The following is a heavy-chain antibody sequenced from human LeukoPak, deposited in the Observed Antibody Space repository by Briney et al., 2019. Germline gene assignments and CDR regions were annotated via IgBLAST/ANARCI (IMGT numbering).Heavy chain of an antibody. Sequence: GGSLRLSCAASGFMFSSNWMSWVRLAPGKGQEWVANIKEDGTETYYVDSVKGRFTISRDNAKNSLYLQMNSLRVEDTAVYYCAKEGRSLQTYWGQGTLVTVSS. J-gene: IGHJ4*02. CDR2: IKEDGTET. D-gene: IGHD5-24*01. CDR1: GFMFSSNW. CDR3: AKEGRSLQTY. V-gene: IGHV3-7*03.